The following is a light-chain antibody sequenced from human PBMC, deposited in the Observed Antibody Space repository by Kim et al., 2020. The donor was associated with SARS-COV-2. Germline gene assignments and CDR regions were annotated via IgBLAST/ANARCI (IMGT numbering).Light chain of an antibody. CDR2: EDN. J-gene: IGLJ3*02. Sequence: TVNISCTRSSGSIARNYVQWYQQRPGSAPTTVIYEDNKRPSGVPDRFSGSVDSSSNSASLTISGLTTEDEADYFCQSYETSDLWVFGGGTQLTVL. V-gene: IGLV6-57*03. CDR3: QSYETSDLWV. CDR1: SGSIARNY.